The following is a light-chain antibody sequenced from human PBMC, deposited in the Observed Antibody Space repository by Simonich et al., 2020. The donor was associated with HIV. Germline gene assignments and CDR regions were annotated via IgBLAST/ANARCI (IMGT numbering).Light chain of an antibody. V-gene: IGKV4-1*01. Sequence: DIVMTQSPDSLSVSLGERATINFKSSQSVLSSSNNKNYLAWYQQKPGQPPNLLIYWPSTRESGVPDRFSGSGSGTDFTLTINSLQAEDVAVYYCQQYYSTPQTFGQGTKVEIK. CDR1: QSVLSSSNNKNY. CDR3: QQYYSTPQT. J-gene: IGKJ1*01. CDR2: WPS.